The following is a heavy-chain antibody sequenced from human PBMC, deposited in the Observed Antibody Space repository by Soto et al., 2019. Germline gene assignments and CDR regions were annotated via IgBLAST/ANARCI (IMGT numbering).Heavy chain of an antibody. Sequence: SVKVSCKASGGTFSSYAISWVRQTPGQGLEWMGGIIPIFGTANYAQKFQGRVTITADVSTSTAYMELSSLRSEDTAVYYCASLLYCSGGSCYPGWFDPWGQGTLVTVSS. CDR3: ASLLYCSGGSCYPGWFDP. V-gene: IGHV1-69*01. CDR2: IIPIFGTA. D-gene: IGHD2-15*01. J-gene: IGHJ5*02. CDR1: GGTFSSYA.